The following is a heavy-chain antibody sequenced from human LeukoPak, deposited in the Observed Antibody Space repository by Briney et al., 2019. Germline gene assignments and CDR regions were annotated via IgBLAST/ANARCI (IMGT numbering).Heavy chain of an antibody. CDR2: INHSGST. Sequence: PSETLSLTCAVYGGSFSGYYWSWIRQLPGKGLEWIGEINHSGSTNYNPSLKSRVTISVDTSKNQFSLKLSSVTAADTAVYYCAKKTGYSYGYGWFDPWGQGTLVTVSS. CDR1: GGSFSGYY. V-gene: IGHV4-34*01. J-gene: IGHJ5*02. CDR3: AKKTGYSYGYGWFDP. D-gene: IGHD5-18*01.